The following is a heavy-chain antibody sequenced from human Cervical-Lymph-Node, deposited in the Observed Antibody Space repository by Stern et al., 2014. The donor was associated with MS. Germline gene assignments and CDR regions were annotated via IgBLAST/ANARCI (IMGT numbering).Heavy chain of an antibody. CDR1: GFTFSGSA. CDR3: TSLGTIVLSGMDV. CDR2: IRSEANSYET. D-gene: IGHD2-8*01. J-gene: IGHJ6*02. Sequence: EVQLVESGGGLVQPGGSLKLSCAASGFTFSGSAMHWVRQASGKGLEWVGRIRSEANSYETSYAASVKGRFTISRDDSKNTAYLQMNSLNIEDTAVYYCTSLGTIVLSGMDVWGQGTTVTVSS. V-gene: IGHV3-73*01.